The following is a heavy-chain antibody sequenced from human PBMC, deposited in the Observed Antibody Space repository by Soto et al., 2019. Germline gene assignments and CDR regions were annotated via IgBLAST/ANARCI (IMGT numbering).Heavy chain of an antibody. D-gene: IGHD6-25*01. CDR3: ANHPAAKNWVDP. V-gene: IGHV4-39*01. CDR1: GGSISIENYY. J-gene: IGHJ5*02. Sequence: SETLSLTCTVSGGSISIENYYWDWICQAPGKGLEWIGNIYYTGAIDYNPSLRSRVTMSVDTSKNQFSLKLRSVTAADTAVYYCANHPAAKNWVDPWGQGTLVTVSS. CDR2: IYYTGAI.